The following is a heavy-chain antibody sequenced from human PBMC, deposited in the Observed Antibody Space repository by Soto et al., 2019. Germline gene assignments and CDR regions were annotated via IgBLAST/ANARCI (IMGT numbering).Heavy chain of an antibody. J-gene: IGHJ6*02. CDR3: ARGRGIQLWATYYYYHGMHV. D-gene: IGHD5-18*01. CDR1: PGTFRSYA. Sequence: VNGSCRAAPGTFRSYAISWVRQAPGEGRERMGGIIPICGTANYAEKFQGRVTITADKSTSTGYMERSSLKSEDTAVYYCARGRGIQLWATYYYYHGMHVWRQGTTVTVSS. V-gene: IGHV1-69*13. CDR2: IIPICGTA.